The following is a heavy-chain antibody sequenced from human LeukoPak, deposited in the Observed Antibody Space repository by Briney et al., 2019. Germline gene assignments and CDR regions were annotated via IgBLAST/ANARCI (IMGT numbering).Heavy chain of an antibody. J-gene: IGHJ4*02. D-gene: IGHD3-10*01. Sequence: GGSLRLSCAASGFTFSSYEMNWVRQAPGKGLEWVSYISSSGSTIYYADSVKGRFTISRDNAKNSLYLQMNSLRAEDTAVYYCARDNRGDCFDYWGQGTLVTVSS. CDR3: ARDNRGDCFDY. V-gene: IGHV3-48*03. CDR1: GFTFSSYE. CDR2: ISSSGSTI.